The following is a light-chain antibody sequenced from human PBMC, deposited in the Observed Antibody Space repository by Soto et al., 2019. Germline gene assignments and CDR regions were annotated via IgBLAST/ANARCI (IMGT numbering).Light chain of an antibody. CDR1: SSDVGGYNY. J-gene: IGLJ1*01. CDR2: DVS. V-gene: IGLV2-14*03. CDR3: SSYTSSSPLSTYV. Sequence: QSVLTQPASVSGSPGQSITISCTGTSSDVGGYNYVSWYQHHPGKAPKLMIYDVSNRPSGVSNRFSGSKSGNTASLIISGLQAEDEADYYCSSYTSSSPLSTYVFGTGTKSPS.